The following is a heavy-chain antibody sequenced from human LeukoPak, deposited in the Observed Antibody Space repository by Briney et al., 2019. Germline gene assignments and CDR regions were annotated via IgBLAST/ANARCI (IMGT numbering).Heavy chain of an antibody. CDR1: GYTLTELS. CDR3: ATKYSSSTSRRGNWFDP. D-gene: IGHD6-6*01. CDR2: FDPEDGET. J-gene: IGHJ5*02. V-gene: IGHV1-24*01. Sequence: RASVKVSCKVSGYTLTELSMHWVRQAPGKGLEWMGGFDPEDGETIYAQKFQGRVTMTEDTSTDTAYMELSSLRSEDTAVYYCATKYSSSTSRRGNWFDPWGQGTLVTVSS.